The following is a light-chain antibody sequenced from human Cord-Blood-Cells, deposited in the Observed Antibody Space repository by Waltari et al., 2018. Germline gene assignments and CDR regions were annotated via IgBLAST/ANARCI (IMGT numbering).Light chain of an antibody. CDR3: CSYAGSSTWV. CDR1: SSDVGSYNL. CDR2: EGS. V-gene: IGLV2-23*01. Sequence: QSALTQPASVSGSPGQSITISCTGTSSDVGSYNLVSWYQQHPGKAPKLMIYEGSKPPSGVSKRFSGSKSGNTASLTISGLQAEGEADYYCCSYAGSSTWVFGGGTKLTVL. J-gene: IGLJ3*02.